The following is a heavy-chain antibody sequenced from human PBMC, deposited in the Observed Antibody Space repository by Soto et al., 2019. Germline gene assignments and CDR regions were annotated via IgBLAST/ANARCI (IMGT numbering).Heavy chain of an antibody. CDR2: IWYDGSNK. CDR1: GFTFSSYG. CDR3: ARERAITMIVVVPDAFDI. Sequence: GGSLRLSCAASGFTFSSYGMHWVRQAPGKGLEWVAVIWYDGSNKYYADSVKGRFTISRDNSKNTLYLQMNSLRAEDTAVYYCARERAITMIVVVPDAFDIWGQGTMVTVSS. D-gene: IGHD3-22*01. J-gene: IGHJ3*02. V-gene: IGHV3-33*01.